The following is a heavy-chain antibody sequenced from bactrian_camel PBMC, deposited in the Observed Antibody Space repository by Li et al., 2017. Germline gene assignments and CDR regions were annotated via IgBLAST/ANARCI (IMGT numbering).Heavy chain of an antibody. CDR3: AAVYSTCDFWDHRATK. Sequence: VQLVESGGGSVQAGGSLRLSCTSSVHISSMACLGWFRQAPGKMREGIATINSNGSTTYAESVKGRFTVSKDNDKNTLYLEMNNLKPDDTATYYCAAVYSTCDFWDHRATKWGQGTQVTVS. D-gene: IGHD3*01. V-gene: IGHV3S53*01. J-gene: IGHJ4*01. CDR1: VHISSMAC. CDR2: INSNGST.